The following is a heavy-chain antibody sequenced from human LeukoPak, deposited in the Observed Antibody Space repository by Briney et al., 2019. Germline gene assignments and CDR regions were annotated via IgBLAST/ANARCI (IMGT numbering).Heavy chain of an antibody. V-gene: IGHV3-30-3*01. J-gene: IGHJ4*02. CDR3: ARGSRWLQLKLNFDC. D-gene: IGHD5-24*01. CDR2: ISYDGSNK. CDR1: GFTFSSYA. Sequence: GGSLRLSCAASGFTFSSYAMRWVRQAPGKGLEWVAVISYDGSNKYYADSVKGRFTISRDNSKNTLYLQMNSLRAEDTAVYYCARGSRWLQLKLNFDCWGQGTLVTVSS.